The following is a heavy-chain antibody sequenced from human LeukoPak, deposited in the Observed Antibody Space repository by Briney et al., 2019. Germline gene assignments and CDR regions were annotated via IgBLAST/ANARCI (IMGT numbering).Heavy chain of an antibody. Sequence: GGSLRLSCEASGFPVGSYYLTWVRQAPGKGLEWVSAIYKGGTTYYADSVKGRFTVSRDNSKNTLYLQMNSLRAEDTAVYYCARGTTVTTFDYWGQGTLVTVSS. J-gene: IGHJ4*02. D-gene: IGHD4-4*01. V-gene: IGHV3-53*01. CDR3: ARGTTVTTFDY. CDR1: GFPVGSYY. CDR2: IYKGGTT.